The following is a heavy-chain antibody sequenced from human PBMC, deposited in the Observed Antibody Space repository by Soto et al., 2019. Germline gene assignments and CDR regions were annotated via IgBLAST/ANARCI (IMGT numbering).Heavy chain of an antibody. CDR2: IYSGGTT. V-gene: IGHV3-53*02. Sequence: EVQLVETGGGLIQPGGSLRLSCAVSGFSVTDTQVTWVRQAPGTGLEWVCVIYSGGTTNYADSVKGRFTISRDNSRNTVYLQMNSLRDEDSAVYYCAAGLDAYWGQGTQVTVSS. CDR1: GFSVTDTQ. J-gene: IGHJ4*02. CDR3: AAGLDAY.